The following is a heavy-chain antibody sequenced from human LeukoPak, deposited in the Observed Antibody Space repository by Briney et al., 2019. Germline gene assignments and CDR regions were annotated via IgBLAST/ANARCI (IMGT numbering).Heavy chain of an antibody. V-gene: IGHV5-51*01. Sequence: TGDSLKISCKGSGYSFTSYWIGWVRQMPGIGLEWMGTIYPGGSDARYSPSFQGQVTISADKSISTAYLQWSSLKASDTAIYYCARDYTRSSPFDYWGQGTLVTVSS. D-gene: IGHD2-2*02. CDR2: IYPGGSDA. CDR1: GYSFTSYW. CDR3: ARDYTRSSPFDY. J-gene: IGHJ4*02.